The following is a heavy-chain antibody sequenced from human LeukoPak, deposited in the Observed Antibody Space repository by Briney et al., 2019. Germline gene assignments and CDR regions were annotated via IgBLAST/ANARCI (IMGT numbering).Heavy chain of an antibody. D-gene: IGHD6-25*01. V-gene: IGHV3-7*01. CDR2: IKQDGSET. J-gene: IGHJ4*02. Sequence: GGSLRLSCAVSGFTFSRYWISWVRQAPGKGLEWVANIKQDGSETYYVDSVKGRFTISRDNANNSLYLQMNSLRAEDTAVYYCASGGSGYGPPPFDYWGQGTLVTVSS. CDR3: ASGGSGYGPPPFDY. CDR1: GFTFSRYW.